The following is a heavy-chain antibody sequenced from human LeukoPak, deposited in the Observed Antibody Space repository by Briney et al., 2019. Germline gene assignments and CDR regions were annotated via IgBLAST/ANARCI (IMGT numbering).Heavy chain of an antibody. J-gene: IGHJ4*02. CDR3: ARDRGYCPNGVCYIRYYFDY. D-gene: IGHD2-8*01. V-gene: IGHV3-30-3*01. CDR2: ISSDGNNK. CDR1: GFTFSNYP. Sequence: GGSLRLSCATSGFTFSNYPIPWVRQAPGKGLEWVAVISSDGNNKYYADSVKGRFIISRDNSKNTLYLQMNSLRAEDTAMYFCARDRGYCPNGVCYIRYYFDYWGQGTLVTVSS.